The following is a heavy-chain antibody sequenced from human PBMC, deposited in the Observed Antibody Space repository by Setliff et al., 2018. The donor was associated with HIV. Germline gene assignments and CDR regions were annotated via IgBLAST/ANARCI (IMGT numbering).Heavy chain of an antibody. J-gene: IGHJ5*02. CDR3: ARERPGHHYESTGYQLADWFDP. CDR1: GYTFTGYY. CDR2: INPNNGGT. Sequence: ASVKVSCKASGYTFTGYYMHWVRQAPGQGLEWMGWINPNNGGTNYAQKFQGRVTMTRDTSISTAYMEVSSLRSEDTAVYYCARERPGHHYESTGYQLADWFDPWGQGTLVTVSS. D-gene: IGHD3-22*01. V-gene: IGHV1-2*02.